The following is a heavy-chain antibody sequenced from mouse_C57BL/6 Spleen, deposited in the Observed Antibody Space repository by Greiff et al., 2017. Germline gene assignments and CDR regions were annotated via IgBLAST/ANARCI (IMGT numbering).Heavy chain of an antibody. CDR3: TRERRNYDYAMDY. CDR1: GFTFSSYA. V-gene: IGHV5-9-1*02. Sequence: DVHLVESGEGLVKPGGSLKLSCAASGFTFSSYAMSWVRQTPEKRLEWVAYISSGGDYIYYADTVKGRFPISSDHARNTLCLQMSSLKSEDTAMDYCTRERRNYDYAMDYWGQGTSVTVSS. D-gene: IGHD2-1*01. CDR2: ISSGGDYI. J-gene: IGHJ4*01.